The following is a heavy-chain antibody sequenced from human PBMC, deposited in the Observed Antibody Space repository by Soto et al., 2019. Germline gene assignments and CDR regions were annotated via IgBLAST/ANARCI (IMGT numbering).Heavy chain of an antibody. Sequence: PSETLSLTCTVSGGSISSGGYYWSWIRQHPGKGLEWIGYIYYSGSTYYNPSLKSRVTISVDTSKNQFSLKLSSVTAADTAVYYCERDFDWSGFDPWGQGTLVTVSS. CDR1: GGSISSGGYY. D-gene: IGHD3-9*01. J-gene: IGHJ5*02. CDR3: ERDFDWSGFDP. V-gene: IGHV4-31*03. CDR2: IYYSGST.